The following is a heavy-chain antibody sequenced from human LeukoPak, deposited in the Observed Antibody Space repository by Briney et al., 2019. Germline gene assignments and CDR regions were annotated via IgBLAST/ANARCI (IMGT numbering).Heavy chain of an antibody. V-gene: IGHV1-18*01. J-gene: IGHJ4*02. CDR2: ISAYNGNT. CDR3: ARDRPFYDILTGYYTSDY. CDR1: GYTFTSYG. Sequence: ASVKVSCKASGYTFTSYGISWVRQAPGQGLEWMGWISAYNGNTNYAQKLQGRVTMTTDTSTSTAYMELRSLRSDDTAVYYCARDRPFYDILTGYYTSDYWGQGTLGTVSS. D-gene: IGHD3-9*01.